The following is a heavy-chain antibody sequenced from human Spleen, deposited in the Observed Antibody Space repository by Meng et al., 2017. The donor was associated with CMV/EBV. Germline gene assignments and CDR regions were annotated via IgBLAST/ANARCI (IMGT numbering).Heavy chain of an antibody. Sequence: ASVKVSCKASGYTFTSFDINWVRQATGQGLEWMGWMNPISGNTGFAQKFQGRVTLTMINSISTAYMELSSLRLEDTAVYYCVRRVSIVNPDAFDFWGQGTTVTVSS. CDR1: GYTFTSFD. V-gene: IGHV1-8*01. CDR2: MNPISGNT. J-gene: IGHJ3*01. D-gene: IGHD2/OR15-2a*01. CDR3: VRRVSIVNPDAFDF.